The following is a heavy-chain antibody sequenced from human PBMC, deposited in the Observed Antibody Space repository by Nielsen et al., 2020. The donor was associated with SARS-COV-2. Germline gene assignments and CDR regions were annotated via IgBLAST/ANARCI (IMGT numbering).Heavy chain of an antibody. Sequence: WIRQPPGKGLEWIGYIYYSGSTNYNPSLKSRVTISVDTSKNQFSLKLSSVTAADTAVYYCARASGYSYGYAYYYYGMDVWGQGTTVTVSS. D-gene: IGHD5-18*01. J-gene: IGHJ6*02. V-gene: IGHV4-59*01. CDR2: IYYSGST. CDR3: ARASGYSYGYAYYYYGMDV.